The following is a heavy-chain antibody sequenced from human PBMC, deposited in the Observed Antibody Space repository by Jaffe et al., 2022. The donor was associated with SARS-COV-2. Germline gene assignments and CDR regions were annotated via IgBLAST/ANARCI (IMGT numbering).Heavy chain of an antibody. CDR2: ISASGDRT. CDR1: GFTFSSYA. V-gene: IGHV3-23*01. CDR3: AKDSPKAAARRGVEYFQD. Sequence: EVQLLESGGGLVQPGGSLRLSCAASGFTFSSYAMNWVRQAPGKGLEWVSAISASGDRTYYADSVKGRFTISRDNSKNTLSVQMNGLRAEDTAVYFCAKDSPKAAARRGVEYFQDWGQGTLVTVSS. D-gene: IGHD6-6*01. J-gene: IGHJ1*01.